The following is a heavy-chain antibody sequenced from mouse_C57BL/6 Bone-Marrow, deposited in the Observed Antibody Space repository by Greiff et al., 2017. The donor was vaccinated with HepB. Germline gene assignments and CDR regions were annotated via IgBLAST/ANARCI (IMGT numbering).Heavy chain of an antibody. V-gene: IGHV3-6*01. CDR3: ARDPSLDYGNSWFAY. D-gene: IGHD2-1*01. Sequence: EVKLVESGPGLVKPSQSLSLTCSVSGYSITSGYNWNWIRQFPGNKLEWMGYISYDGSNNYNPSLKNRISITRDTSKNQFFLKLNSVTTEDTATYYGARDPSLDYGNSWFAYWGQGTLVTVSA. CDR2: ISYDGSN. CDR1: GYSITSGYN. J-gene: IGHJ3*01.